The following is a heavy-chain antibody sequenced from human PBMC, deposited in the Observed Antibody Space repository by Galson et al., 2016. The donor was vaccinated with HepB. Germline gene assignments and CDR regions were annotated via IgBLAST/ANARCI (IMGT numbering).Heavy chain of an antibody. D-gene: IGHD2-15*01. V-gene: IGHV3-7*01. CDR2: IKQDGSQK. CDR3: ARRVGRAWFDP. CDR1: GFTFRSYW. J-gene: IGHJ5*02. Sequence: SLRLSGAATGFTFRSYWMSWVRQAPGKGLEWVATIKQDGSQKYYVDSVKGRFTISRDNAKNSLSLQMNSLRAEDTALYYCARRVGRAWFDPWGQGTLVTVSP.